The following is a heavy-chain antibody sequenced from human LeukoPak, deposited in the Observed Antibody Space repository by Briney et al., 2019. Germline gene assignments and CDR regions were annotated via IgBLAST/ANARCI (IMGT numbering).Heavy chain of an antibody. Sequence: GGSLRLSCAASGFTFSSYSMNWVRQAPGKGLEWVSSISSSSRYIYYADSVKGRFTISRDNSKNTLYVQMNSLRAEDTAVYYCAKGGVSSGYDLFDYWGQGTLVTVSS. CDR1: GFTFSSYS. V-gene: IGHV3-21*04. CDR3: AKGGVSSGYDLFDY. J-gene: IGHJ4*02. CDR2: ISSSSRYI. D-gene: IGHD5-12*01.